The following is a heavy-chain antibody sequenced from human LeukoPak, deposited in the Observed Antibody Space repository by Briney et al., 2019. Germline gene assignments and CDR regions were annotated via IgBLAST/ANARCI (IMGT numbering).Heavy chain of an antibody. Sequence: GGSLRLSCAASGFTFTTYAINWVRQAPGKGLEWVSGISGDGDKAYYADSVNGRFTISRDNSRNTVSLHMSSQRAEDTALYYCAKDLALAGTGGGFDAWGQGTRVAVSS. J-gene: IGHJ3*01. D-gene: IGHD6-19*01. CDR1: GFTFTTYA. CDR2: ISGDGDKA. V-gene: IGHV3-23*01. CDR3: AKDLALAGTGGGFDA.